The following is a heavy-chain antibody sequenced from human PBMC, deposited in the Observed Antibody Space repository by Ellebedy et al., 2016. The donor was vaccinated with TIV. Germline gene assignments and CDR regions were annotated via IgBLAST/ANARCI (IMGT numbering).Heavy chain of an antibody. J-gene: IGHJ4*02. CDR3: ARQSVYYGQYYFDF. D-gene: IGHD4-17*01. Sequence: GGSLRLSXKGSGYSFTSYWIGWVRQMPGKGLEWMGIIYPGDSDTTYSPSFQGQVTVSVDKSISTAYLQWSSLKASDTAMYYCARQSVYYGQYYFDFWGQGTLVTVSS. V-gene: IGHV5-51*01. CDR2: IYPGDSDT. CDR1: GYSFTSYW.